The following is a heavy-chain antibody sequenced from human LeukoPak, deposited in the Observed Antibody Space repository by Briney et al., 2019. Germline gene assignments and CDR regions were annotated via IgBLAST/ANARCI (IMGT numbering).Heavy chain of an antibody. D-gene: IGHD6-19*01. J-gene: IGHJ4*02. CDR3: AKDTSLLLASGWAYLDY. CDR2: ISGSGGST. CDR1: GFTFSSYA. Sequence: GGSLRLSCAASGFTFSSYAMSWVRQAPGKGLEWVSAISGSGGSTYCADSVKGRFTISRDNSKNTLYLQMNSLRAEDTAVYYCAKDTSLLLASGWAYLDYWGQGTLVTVSS. V-gene: IGHV3-23*01.